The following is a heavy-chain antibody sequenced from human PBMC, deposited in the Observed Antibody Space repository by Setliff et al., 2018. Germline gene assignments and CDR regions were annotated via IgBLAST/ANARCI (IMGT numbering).Heavy chain of an antibody. J-gene: IGHJ4*02. CDR1: GGSISSYY. D-gene: IGHD1-26*01. Sequence: PSETLSLTCTVSGGSISSYYWSWIRQPPGKGLEWIGYIYYSGSTNYNPSLKSRVTISVDTSKNQFSLKLSSVTAADTAVYYCARSFSRSGKFLLDYWGQGALVTVSS. CDR3: ARSFSRSGKFLLDY. V-gene: IGHV4-59*01. CDR2: IYYSGST.